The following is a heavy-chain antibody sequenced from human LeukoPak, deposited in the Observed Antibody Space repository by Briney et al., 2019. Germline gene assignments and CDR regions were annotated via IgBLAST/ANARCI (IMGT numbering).Heavy chain of an antibody. J-gene: IGHJ3*02. CDR3: ARSARYDFWSGYYTGGRAFDI. Sequence: SETLSLTCAVYGVSFSGYHWGWLRQPPGKGLEWIGEINHSGSTNYNPSLKSRVTISVDTSKNQFSLKLSSVTAADTAVYYCARSARYDFWSGYYTGGRAFDIWGQGTMVTVSS. V-gene: IGHV4-34*01. D-gene: IGHD3-3*01. CDR1: GVSFSGYH. CDR2: INHSGST.